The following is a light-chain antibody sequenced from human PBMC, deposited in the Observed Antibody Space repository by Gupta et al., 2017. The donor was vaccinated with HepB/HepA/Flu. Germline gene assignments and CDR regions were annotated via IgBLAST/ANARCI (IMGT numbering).Light chain of an antibody. Sequence: QTVVTQEPSLTVSPGGTVTLTCGSSTGAVTSDHFPYWFQLRPGQAPKTLIFDTNNKYSWTPAPFSGSLLGGKAALTLSGAQPEDEAEYYCFLVDSDTRRFGGGTKLTVL. V-gene: IGLV7-46*01. CDR2: DTN. J-gene: IGLJ3*02. CDR3: FLVDSDTRR. CDR1: TGAVTSDHF.